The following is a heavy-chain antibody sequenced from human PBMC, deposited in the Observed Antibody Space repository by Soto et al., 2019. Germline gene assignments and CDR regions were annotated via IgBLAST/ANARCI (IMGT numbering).Heavy chain of an antibody. CDR2: ISDSGTS. CDR1: GFTFSSYP. V-gene: IGHV3-23*01. D-gene: IGHD1-26*01. J-gene: IGHJ6*02. Sequence: PGGSLRLSCAASGFTFSSYPMIWVRQAPGKGLESISSISDSGTSYYADSVKGRFTISRDNSKKTLYLQMNSLRDEDTAVYYCAREGRGECELLPAYYFYRMDVWGQGTTVTVSS. CDR3: AREGRGECELLPAYYFYRMDV.